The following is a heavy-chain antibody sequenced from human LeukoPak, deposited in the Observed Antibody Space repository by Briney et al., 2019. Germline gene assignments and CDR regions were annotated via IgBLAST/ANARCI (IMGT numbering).Heavy chain of an antibody. CDR2: INPNSGGT. Sequence: ASVKVSCKASGYTFTGYYMHWVRQAPGQGLEWMGWINPNSGGTNYAQKFQGRVSMTRDTSISTAYMELSRLRFDDTALYYCAREGYCRGGNCPVAYWGQGTLVTVSS. J-gene: IGHJ4*02. V-gene: IGHV1-2*02. CDR3: AREGYCRGGNCPVAY. D-gene: IGHD2-15*01. CDR1: GYTFTGYY.